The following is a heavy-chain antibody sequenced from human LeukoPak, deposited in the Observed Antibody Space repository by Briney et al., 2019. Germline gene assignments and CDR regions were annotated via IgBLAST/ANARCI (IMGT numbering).Heavy chain of an antibody. D-gene: IGHD2-21*02. CDR1: GGSISSSSCY. CDR2: IYYSGNT. J-gene: IGHJ4*02. V-gene: IGHV4-39*01. CDR3: ARPRQGDYYFDY. Sequence: PSETLSLTCTVSGGSISSSSCYWGWIRQPPGKGLGWIGSIYYSGNTYYNPSLKSRVTISVDTSKNQFSLKLSSVTAADTAVYYCARPRQGDYYFDYWGQGTLVTVSS.